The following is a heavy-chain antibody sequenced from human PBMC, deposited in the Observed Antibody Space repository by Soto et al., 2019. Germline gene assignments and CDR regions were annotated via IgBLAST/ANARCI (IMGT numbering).Heavy chain of an antibody. J-gene: IGHJ6*02. CDR1: GGTFSSYA. V-gene: IGHV1-69*06. CDR2: IIPIFGTA. CDR3: ATSTYYDILTGYSPPLYYYAMDV. D-gene: IGHD3-9*01. Sequence: GDAVKVSCKASGGTFSSYAISWVRQAPGQGLEWIGGIIPIFGTANYAQKFQGRVTITADKSTSTAYMELSSLRSEDTAVYYCATSTYYDILTGYSPPLYYYAMDVCGQGTTVTVSS.